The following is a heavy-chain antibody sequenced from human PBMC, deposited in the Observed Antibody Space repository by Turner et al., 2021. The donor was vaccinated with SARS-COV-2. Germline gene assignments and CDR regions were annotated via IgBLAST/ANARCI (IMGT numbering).Heavy chain of an antibody. CDR2: IDWDDDK. CDR1: RCSLSTSGRC. V-gene: IGHV2-70*15. D-gene: IGHD1-1*01. J-gene: IGHJ4*02. Sequence: QDTLRESGPALVKPTHTLTLTCTFSRCSLSTSGRCVSWIRQPPGKALEWLARIDWDDDKYYSTSLKTRLTISKDTSKNNVVLTMTNMDPVDTATYYCARIPPSLAIDYWGQGTLVTVSS. CDR3: ARIPPSLAIDY.